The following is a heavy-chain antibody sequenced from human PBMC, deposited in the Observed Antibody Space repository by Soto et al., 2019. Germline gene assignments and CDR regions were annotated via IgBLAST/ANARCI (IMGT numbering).Heavy chain of an antibody. CDR2: IAYDGNDK. CDR1: EFTFNTYA. CDR3: ARDVGNYVPYYYGMDV. D-gene: IGHD1-7*01. Sequence: QAQLVESGGGVVQPGRSLRLSCAASEFTFNTYAMHWVRQAPGKGLEWVAVIAYDGNDKYYADSVKCRFTISRDNSKKALYLQVNTLRPEDTAMYYCARDVGNYVPYYYGMDVWGQGTTVTVSS. J-gene: IGHJ6*02. V-gene: IGHV3-30*03.